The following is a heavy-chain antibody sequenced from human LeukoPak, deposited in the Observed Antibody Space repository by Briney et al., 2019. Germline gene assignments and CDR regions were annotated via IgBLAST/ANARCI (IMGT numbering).Heavy chain of an antibody. D-gene: IGHD5-24*01. V-gene: IGHV4-39*07. CDR2: INHSGST. Sequence: PSETLSLTCTVSGGSIRSSYYYWGWIRQPPGRGLEWIGEINHSGSTNYNPSLKSRVTISVDTSKNQFSLKLSSVTAADTAVYYCARGLGDGYNDAGSLVSGYYFDYWGQGTLVTVSS. CDR1: GGSIRSSYYY. J-gene: IGHJ4*02. CDR3: ARGLGDGYNDAGSLVSGYYFDY.